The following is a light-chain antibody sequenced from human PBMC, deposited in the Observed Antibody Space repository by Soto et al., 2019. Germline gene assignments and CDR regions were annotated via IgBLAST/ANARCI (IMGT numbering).Light chain of an antibody. CDR2: AAS. CDR1: QGIKND. Sequence: AIQMTQSPSSLSASVGDRVTITCRASQGIKNDLGWYQQRPGKGPKLLIYAASSLQSGVPSRFSGSGSGTDFTLTISSLQPEYFATYYCLQDYNFPYTFGQGTKLEIK. CDR3: LQDYNFPYT. V-gene: IGKV1-6*01. J-gene: IGKJ2*01.